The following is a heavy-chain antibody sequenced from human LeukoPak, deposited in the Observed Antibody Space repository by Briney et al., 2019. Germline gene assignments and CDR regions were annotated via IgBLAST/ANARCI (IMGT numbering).Heavy chain of an antibody. CDR3: AGGGDGYQLRFDY. D-gene: IGHD5-24*01. Sequence: SETLSLTCTVSGASISSNYWSWIRQPPGKGLEWIAYIHYPGSTIYNPSLKSRVTISVDASKKQLSLKVTSATAADTAVYYCAGGGDGYQLRFDYWGQGTLLTVSS. CDR2: IHYPGST. J-gene: IGHJ4*02. V-gene: IGHV4-59*08. CDR1: GASISSNY.